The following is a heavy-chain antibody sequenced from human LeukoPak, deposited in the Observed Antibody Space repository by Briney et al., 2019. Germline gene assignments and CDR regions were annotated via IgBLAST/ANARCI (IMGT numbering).Heavy chain of an antibody. D-gene: IGHD1-26*01. CDR3: AKDPGATTPAGY. V-gene: IGHV3-30*02. J-gene: IGHJ4*02. Sequence: PGGSLRLSCAASGFTFSSYGMHWVRQAPGKGLEWVAFITYDGSNKYYADSVKGRFTISRDNSKNTLYLQMNSLRAEDTAVYYCAKDPGATTPAGYWGQGTLVTVSS. CDR2: ITYDGSNK. CDR1: GFTFSSYG.